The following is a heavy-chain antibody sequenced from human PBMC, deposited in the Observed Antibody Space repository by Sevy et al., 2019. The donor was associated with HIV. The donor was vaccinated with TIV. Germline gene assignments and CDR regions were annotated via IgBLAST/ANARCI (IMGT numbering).Heavy chain of an antibody. J-gene: IGHJ6*03. CDR3: ARDSSGVDYYYFMDV. CDR2: IYYSGST. CDR1: GGSISSYY. D-gene: IGHD7-27*01. V-gene: IGHV4-59*01. Sequence: SETLSLTCTVSGGSISSYYWSWIRQPPGKGLEWIGYIYYSGSTNYNPSLKSRVTISVDTSKNQFSLKLSSVTAADTAVYYSARDSSGVDYYYFMDVWGKGTTVTVSS.